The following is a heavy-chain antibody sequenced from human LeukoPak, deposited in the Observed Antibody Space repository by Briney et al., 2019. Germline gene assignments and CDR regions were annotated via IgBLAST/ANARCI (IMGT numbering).Heavy chain of an antibody. CDR3: SREDYFGSWRPAY. CDR2: IKQDGSEK. V-gene: IGHV3-7*01. Sequence: PGGSLRLSCAASGFTFSTYWMSSVRQAPGKGLEWVANIKQDGSEKHYVDSVKGRFTISRDKTNNSLFLQMDSLRADDTAFYYCSREDYFGSWRPAYWRQGTLATVSS. J-gene: IGHJ4*02. CDR1: GFTFSTYW. D-gene: IGHD3-10*01.